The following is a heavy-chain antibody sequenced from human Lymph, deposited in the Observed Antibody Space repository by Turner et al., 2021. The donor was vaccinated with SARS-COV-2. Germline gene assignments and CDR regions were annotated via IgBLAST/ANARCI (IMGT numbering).Heavy chain of an antibody. D-gene: IGHD7-27*01. CDR1: GFTFDDYG. V-gene: IGHV3-20*01. J-gene: IGHJ4*02. CDR3: ARGTGAADY. Sequence: EVQLVESGGGVVRPGGSLRLSCAASGFTFDDYGMRWVRQGPGRGLEWVSNINWNGGSTGYADSVKGRFTISRDNAKNSLYLQVNSLRAEDTALYHCARGTGAADYWGQGTLVTVSS. CDR2: INWNGGST.